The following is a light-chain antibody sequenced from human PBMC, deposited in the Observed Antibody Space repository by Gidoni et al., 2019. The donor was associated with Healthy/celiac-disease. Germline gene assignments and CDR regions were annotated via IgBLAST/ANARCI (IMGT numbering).Light chain of an antibody. J-gene: IGLJ1*01. CDR2: ANS. V-gene: IGLV1-40*01. CDR1: RPNIGAGYD. CDR3: QSYDSSLSGLYV. Sequence: QSVLTQPPSVSGAPGQRVPISCTGSRPNIGAGYDVHWYQQLPGTAPKLLIYANSNRPSGVPDRFSGSTSGTSASLAITGLQAEDEADYYCQSYDSSLSGLYVFGTGTKVTVL.